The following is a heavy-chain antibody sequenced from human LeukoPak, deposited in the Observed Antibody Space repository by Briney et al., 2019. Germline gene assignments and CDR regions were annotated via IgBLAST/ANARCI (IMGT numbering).Heavy chain of an antibody. Sequence: GGSLRLSCAASGFIFSSFWMSWVRQAPGKGLEWVANIKQDGSEKYYVDSVKGRFTISRDNARSSLYLQMDSLRAEDTAVYYCARYYGSGNIYYYYGMDVWGQGTTVTVSS. CDR2: IKQDGSEK. V-gene: IGHV3-7*01. D-gene: IGHD3-10*01. CDR1: GFIFSSFW. J-gene: IGHJ6*02. CDR3: ARYYGSGNIYYYYGMDV.